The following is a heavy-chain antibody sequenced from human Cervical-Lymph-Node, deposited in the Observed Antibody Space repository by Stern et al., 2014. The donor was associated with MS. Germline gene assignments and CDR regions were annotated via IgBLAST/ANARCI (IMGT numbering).Heavy chain of an antibody. CDR1: GFTFISYA. Sequence: VQLVQSGGGPVQPGGSLRLSCAASGFTFISYAMSWVRQAPGKGLEWVSASSASGGSTYYAESVRGRFTISRDNSKSTLYLQMNNLRADDTALYYCAKPLVGGTPFDYWGQGTLVTVSS. CDR3: AKPLVGGTPFDY. V-gene: IGHV3-23*04. CDR2: SSASGGST. D-gene: IGHD1-26*01. J-gene: IGHJ4*02.